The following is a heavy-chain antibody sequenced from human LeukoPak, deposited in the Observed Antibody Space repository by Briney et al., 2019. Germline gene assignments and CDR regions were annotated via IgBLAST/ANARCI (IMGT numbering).Heavy chain of an antibody. CDR2: IDPDSGGT. CDR3: AREDYDSSGTKYAFDI. Sequence: ASVKVSCKAPGYTFTDYYIHWVRQAPGQGLEWMGCIDPDSGGTKHAQKFQGRVTMTRDTSINTAYMELSRLRSDDTSVYYCAREDYDSSGTKYAFDIWGQGTMVTVSS. V-gene: IGHV1-2*02. CDR1: GYTFTDYY. J-gene: IGHJ3*02. D-gene: IGHD3-22*01.